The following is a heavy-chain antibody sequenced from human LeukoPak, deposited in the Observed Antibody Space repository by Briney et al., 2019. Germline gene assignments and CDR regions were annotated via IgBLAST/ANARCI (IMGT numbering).Heavy chain of an antibody. Sequence: SETLSLTCTVSGGSFSSYFWSWIRQPPGKGLEWLGQIYYSGSTTYNPSLKSRVTISVDTSKNQLSLKVTSVTAADTAVYYCSREGSYIYGYNYHYYYMDVWGKGTTVTVSS. D-gene: IGHD5-18*01. V-gene: IGHV4-59*01. CDR3: SREGSYIYGYNYHYYYMDV. J-gene: IGHJ6*03. CDR1: GGSFSSYF. CDR2: IYYSGST.